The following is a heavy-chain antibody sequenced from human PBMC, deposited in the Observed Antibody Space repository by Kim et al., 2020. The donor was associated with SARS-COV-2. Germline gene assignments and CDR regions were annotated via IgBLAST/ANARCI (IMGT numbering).Heavy chain of an antibody. CDR1: GYTFTSCY. CDR3: ARDPGTTYSVGSY. CDR2: INPSGGTT. V-gene: IGHV1-46*01. J-gene: IGHJ4*02. Sequence: ASVKVSCKASGYTFTSCYVHWVRQAPGQGLEWMGVINPSGGTTIYAQKFQGRVTMTRHTSTNTVYMELSSLKSEDTAVYYCARDPGTTYSVGSYWGQGTLVTVSS. D-gene: IGHD1-1*01.